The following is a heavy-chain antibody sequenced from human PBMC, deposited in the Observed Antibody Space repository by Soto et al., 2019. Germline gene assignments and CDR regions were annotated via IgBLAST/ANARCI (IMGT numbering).Heavy chain of an antibody. CDR3: AKDFRRFTVTTLDY. D-gene: IGHD4-17*01. J-gene: IGHJ4*02. CDR2: ISGSGTST. Sequence: GSLILSCAASGFACRKYAMGWVRQAPGKGLEWVSAISGSGTSTYYADSVKGRFTISRDNSKNTLHLQMNSLRAEDTAVYYCAKDFRRFTVTTLDYWGQGTLVTVSS. CDR1: GFACRKYA. V-gene: IGHV3-23*01.